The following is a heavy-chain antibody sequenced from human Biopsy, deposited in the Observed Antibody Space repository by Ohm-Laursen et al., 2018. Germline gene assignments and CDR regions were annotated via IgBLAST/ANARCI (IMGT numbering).Heavy chain of an antibody. CDR2: ISYDQITK. D-gene: IGHD5/OR15-5a*01. CDR1: RFTFSTYG. V-gene: IGHV3-30*18. CDR3: AKDLSVYYYYGIDV. Sequence: SLRLSCAAPRFTFSTYGMHWVRQAPGKGLEWVAVISYDQITKHYADSVRGRFTISRDNSKNTLYLQVNSLRAEDTAVYYCAKDLSVYYYYGIDVWGQGTTVTVSS. J-gene: IGHJ6*02.